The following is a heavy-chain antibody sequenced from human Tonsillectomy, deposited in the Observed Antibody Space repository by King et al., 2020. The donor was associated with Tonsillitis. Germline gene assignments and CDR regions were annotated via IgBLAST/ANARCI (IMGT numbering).Heavy chain of an antibody. Sequence: QLVQSGGGLIQPGGSLRLSCAASGFTVSSNYMSWVRQAPGKGLEWVSVIYSGGSTYYADSVKGRFTISRDNSKNTLYLQMNSLRAEDTAVYYCASPQYYYDSGGYFGYFDYWGQGTLVTVSS. CDR1: GFTVSSNY. CDR2: IYSGGST. CDR3: ASPQYYYDSGGYFGYFDY. J-gene: IGHJ4*02. V-gene: IGHV3-53*01. D-gene: IGHD3-22*01.